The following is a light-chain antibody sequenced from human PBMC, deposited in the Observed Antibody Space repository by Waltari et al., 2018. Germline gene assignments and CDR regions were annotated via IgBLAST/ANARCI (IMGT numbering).Light chain of an antibody. Sequence: DIKMTQSPSSLSASVGERVTITCQASQDITNYLDWYQQKPGKAPKLLIFDASNLATGVPSRFGGSGSGTDFTFTISDLQPEDFATYYCQQYDNRPITFGQGTRLEIK. CDR1: QDITNY. V-gene: IGKV1-33*01. CDR2: DAS. CDR3: QQYDNRPIT. J-gene: IGKJ5*01.